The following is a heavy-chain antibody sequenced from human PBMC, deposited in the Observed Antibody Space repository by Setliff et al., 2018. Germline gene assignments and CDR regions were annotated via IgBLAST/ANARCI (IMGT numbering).Heavy chain of an antibody. CDR1: GGSFSGYY. Sequence: SETLSLTCAVYGGSFSGYYWTWIRQPPGKGLEWIGYIYHSGGANYNPSLKSRVTISVATSKKQFSLNLSSVTAADTAVYYCARGQATSSRSSLVYWGQGIPVTAPQ. J-gene: IGHJ4*02. V-gene: IGHV4-34*11. CDR2: IYHSGGA. D-gene: IGHD6-6*01. CDR3: ARGQATSSRSSLVY.